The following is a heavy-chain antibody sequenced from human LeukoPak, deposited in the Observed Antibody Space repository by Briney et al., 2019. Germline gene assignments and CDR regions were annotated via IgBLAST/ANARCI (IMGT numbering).Heavy chain of an antibody. CDR3: ARDIAVSGNYFDY. CDR1: GFTFSSYS. CDR2: ISYDTNSE. V-gene: IGHV3-30-3*01. D-gene: IGHD6-19*01. J-gene: IGHJ4*02. Sequence: PGGSLRLSCAASGFTFSSYSMHWVRQAPGKGLEWVADISYDTNSEYYADSVRGRFTISRDNSKNTLYLQMISLIPEDTAVYYCARDIAVSGNYFDYWGQGTLVTVSS.